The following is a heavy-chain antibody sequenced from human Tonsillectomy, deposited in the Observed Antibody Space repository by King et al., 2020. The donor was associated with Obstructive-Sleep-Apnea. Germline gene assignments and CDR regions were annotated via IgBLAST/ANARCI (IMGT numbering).Heavy chain of an antibody. CDR1: GFTFSSYS. Sequence: VQLVESGGGLVKPGGSLRLSCAASGFTFSSYSMNWVRQAPGKGLEWVSSISSSSSYIYYADSVKGRFTISRDNAKNSLSLQMNSLRAEDTAVYYCARDPKDIVTGYPLDYWGQGTLVTVSS. V-gene: IGHV3-21*01. CDR2: ISSSSSYI. D-gene: IGHD3-9*01. CDR3: ARDPKDIVTGYPLDY. J-gene: IGHJ4*02.